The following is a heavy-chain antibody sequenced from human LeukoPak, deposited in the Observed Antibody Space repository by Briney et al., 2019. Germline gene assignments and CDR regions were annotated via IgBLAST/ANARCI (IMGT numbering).Heavy chain of an antibody. Sequence: SETLSLTCTVSGGSISSDYWQWIRQPPGKGLEWVGYIYNSGNNHYNSSLKSRVTISIDTSKNQFSLKLASVTAADTAVYYCATRGYWGQGTLVTVSS. CDR2: IYNSGNN. V-gene: IGHV4-59*08. CDR1: GGSISSDY. J-gene: IGHJ4*02. CDR3: ATRGY. D-gene: IGHD3-10*01.